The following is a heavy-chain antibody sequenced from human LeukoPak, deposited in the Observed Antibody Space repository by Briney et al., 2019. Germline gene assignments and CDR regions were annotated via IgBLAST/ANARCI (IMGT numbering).Heavy chain of an antibody. CDR2: VNPNSGNT. J-gene: IGHJ5*02. D-gene: IGHD6-13*01. Sequence: ASVKVSCKASGYTFTSYDINWVRQATGQGLEWMGWVNPNSGNTGYAQKFQGRVTITRNTSISTAYMELSSLRSEDTAVYYCARGPPHTSSWYGWFTANWFDPWGQGTLVTVSS. V-gene: IGHV1-8*03. CDR1: GYTFTSYD. CDR3: ARGPPHTSSWYGWFTANWFDP.